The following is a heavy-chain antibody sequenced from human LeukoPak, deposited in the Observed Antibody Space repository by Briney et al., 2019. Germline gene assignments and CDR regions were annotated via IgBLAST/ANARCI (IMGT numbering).Heavy chain of an antibody. CDR3: ARAGKGSSTSCY. CDR2: ISSSSSYI. D-gene: IGHD2-2*01. J-gene: IGHJ4*02. V-gene: IGHV3-21*01. Sequence: GGSLRLSCAASGFTFSSYSMNWVRQAPGKGLEWVSSISSSSSYIYYADSVKGRFTISRDNAKNSLYLQMNSLRAEDTAVYYCARAGKGSSTSCYWGQGTLVTVSS. CDR1: GFTFSSYS.